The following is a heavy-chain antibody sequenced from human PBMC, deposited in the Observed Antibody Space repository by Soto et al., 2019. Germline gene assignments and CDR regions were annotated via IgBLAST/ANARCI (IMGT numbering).Heavy chain of an antibody. Sequence: PGGSLRLSCAASGFTFSSYGMHWVRQAPGKGLEWVAVIWYDGSNKYYADSVRGRFTISRDNSKNTLYLQMNSLRAEDTAVYYCASPSSGNYYYGMDVWGQGTTVTVSS. J-gene: IGHJ6*02. V-gene: IGHV3-33*08. CDR3: ASPSSGNYYYGMDV. D-gene: IGHD6-19*01. CDR1: GFTFSSYG. CDR2: IWYDGSNK.